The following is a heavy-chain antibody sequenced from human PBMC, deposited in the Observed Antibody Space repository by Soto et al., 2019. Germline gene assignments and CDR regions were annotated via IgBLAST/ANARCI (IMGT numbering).Heavy chain of an antibody. Sequence: ASVKVSCKASGGTFSSYAISWVRQAPGQGLEWMGGIIPIFGTANYAQKFQGRVTITADESTSTAYMELSSLRSEDTAVYYCARSLWFGEHQSRYYYGMDVWGQGTTVTVSS. CDR1: GGTFSSYA. CDR2: IIPIFGTA. V-gene: IGHV1-69*13. CDR3: ARSLWFGEHQSRYYYGMDV. J-gene: IGHJ6*02. D-gene: IGHD3-10*01.